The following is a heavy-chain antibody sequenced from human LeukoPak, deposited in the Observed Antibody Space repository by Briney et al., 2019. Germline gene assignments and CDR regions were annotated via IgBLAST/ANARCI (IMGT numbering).Heavy chain of an antibody. CDR3: ARGPPLRYFDWARTDLRTYYYYMDV. CDR2: IKQDGSEK. CDR1: GFTFSSYW. V-gene: IGHV3-7*01. Sequence: GGSLRLSCAASGFTFSSYWMSWVRQAPGKGLEWVANIKQDGSEKYYVDSVKGRFTISRDNAKNSLYLQMNSLRAEDTAVYYCARGPPLRYFDWARTDLRTYYYYMDVWGKGTTVTISS. J-gene: IGHJ6*03. D-gene: IGHD3-9*01.